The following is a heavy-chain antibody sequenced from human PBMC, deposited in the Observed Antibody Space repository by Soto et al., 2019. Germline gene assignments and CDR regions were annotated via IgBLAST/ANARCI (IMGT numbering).Heavy chain of an antibody. V-gene: IGHV4-31*03. J-gene: IGHJ4*01. CDR2: ISYTGST. Sequence: SETLSLTCTVSGGSISSGGHNWDWIRQHPGKGLEWIGYISYTGSTYYNPSLKSRVTISADTSKNQFSLKLNSVTAADTAVYYCARARSVSPPLYCLDYWGHGTLVTVS. CDR3: ARARSVSPPLYCLDY. D-gene: IGHD2-21*02. CDR1: GGSISSGGHN.